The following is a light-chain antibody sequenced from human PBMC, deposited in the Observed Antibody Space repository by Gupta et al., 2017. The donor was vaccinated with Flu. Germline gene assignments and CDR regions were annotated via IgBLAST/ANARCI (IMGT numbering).Light chain of an antibody. Sequence: QSALTQPPSASGSPGQSVTIPCTGTSGDVGAYNFVSWYQQHPGKAPKLIIYEVNKRPSGVPDRFSGSKSGNTASLTVSGRQPEDDADYYCSSYGGRAVAFGTGTKVTVL. CDR3: SSYGGRAVA. CDR2: EVN. V-gene: IGLV2-8*01. J-gene: IGLJ1*01. CDR1: SGDVGAYNF.